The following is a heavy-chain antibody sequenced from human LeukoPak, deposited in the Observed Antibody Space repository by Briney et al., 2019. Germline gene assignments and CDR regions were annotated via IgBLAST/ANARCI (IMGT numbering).Heavy chain of an antibody. V-gene: IGHV4-59*01. CDR2: IYYSGST. CDR3: ARGPDSSSWYARYYYGMDV. J-gene: IGHJ6*02. D-gene: IGHD6-13*01. Sequence: PSETPSLTCTVSGGSISSYYWSWIRQPPGKGLEWIGYIYYSGSTNYNPSLKSRVTISVDTSKNQFSLKLSSVTAADTAVYYCARGPDSSSWYARYYYGMDVWGQGTTVTVSS. CDR1: GGSISSYY.